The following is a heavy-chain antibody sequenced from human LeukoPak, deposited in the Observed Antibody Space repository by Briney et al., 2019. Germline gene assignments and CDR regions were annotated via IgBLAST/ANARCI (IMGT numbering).Heavy chain of an antibody. Sequence: GGSLSLTCAASGFTFSSYAMSWVRQAPGKGLEWVSAISGSGGNTYYADSVKGRFTISRDNSKNTLYLQMNSLRAEDTAVYYCAKVMGEWLPLLFDYWGQGTLVTVSS. D-gene: IGHD6-19*01. CDR1: GFTFSSYA. J-gene: IGHJ4*02. CDR2: ISGSGGNT. V-gene: IGHV3-23*01. CDR3: AKVMGEWLPLLFDY.